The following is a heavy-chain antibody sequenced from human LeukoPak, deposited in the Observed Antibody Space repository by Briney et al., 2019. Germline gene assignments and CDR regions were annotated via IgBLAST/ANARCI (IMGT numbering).Heavy chain of an antibody. D-gene: IGHD6-19*01. V-gene: IGHV3-7*04. CDR2: IKQDGSER. CDR3: ARSTSWYHKFDY. J-gene: IGHJ4*02. Sequence: GGSLRLSCAASGFTFSRYWMSWVRQAPGKGLEWVASIKQDGSERYYVDSVKGRFTISSDSAKNSVYVQMNSLRAEDTAVFYCARSTSWYHKFDYWGQGTLVTVSS. CDR1: GFTFSRYW.